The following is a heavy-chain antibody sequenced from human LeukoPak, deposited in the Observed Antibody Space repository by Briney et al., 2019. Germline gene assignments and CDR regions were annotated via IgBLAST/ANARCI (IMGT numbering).Heavy chain of an antibody. CDR3: AKDNWLPSSPAVAGLGD. CDR2: IRRDGSDR. CDR1: GFTFSSHG. D-gene: IGHD6-19*01. J-gene: IGHJ4*02. V-gene: IGHV3-30*02. Sequence: GGSLRLSCAASGFTFSSHGIHWVRQAPGKGLEWVAFIRRDGSDRFHADSVKGRFTISRDNSRNTLYLQMNSLTVEDTAVYYCAKDNWLPSSPAVAGLGDWNQGTLVTVSS.